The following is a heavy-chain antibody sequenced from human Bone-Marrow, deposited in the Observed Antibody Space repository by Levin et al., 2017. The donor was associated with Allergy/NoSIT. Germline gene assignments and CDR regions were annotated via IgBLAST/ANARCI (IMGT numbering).Heavy chain of an antibody. V-gene: IGHV4-59*12. D-gene: IGHD5-12*01. J-gene: IGHJ4*02. CDR1: GGSISIYY. CDR3: GRLTGYDASANFEY. Sequence: KPSETLSLTCTVSGGSISIYYWTWIRQSPGKGLEWIGYIYHTGSTNYNPSLKSRVTISVDTSRDQFSLNLTSVTAADTAVYYCGRLTGYDASANFEYWGQGMLVTVSS. CDR2: IYHTGST.